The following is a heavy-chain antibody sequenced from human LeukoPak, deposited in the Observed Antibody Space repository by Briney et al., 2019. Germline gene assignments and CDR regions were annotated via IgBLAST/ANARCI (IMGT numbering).Heavy chain of an antibody. V-gene: IGHV3-30*12. CDR3: ARDPRRTIFGVVTAIGIDY. CDR2: ITYDGSNQ. CDR1: GFTFRSYG. Sequence: GGSLRLSCAASGFTFRSYGMHWVRQAPGKGLEWVALITYDGSNQYYADSVKGRFTISRDNSKNTLYLQMNSLRAEDTAVYYCARDPRRTIFGVVTAIGIDYWGQGTLVTVSS. J-gene: IGHJ4*02. D-gene: IGHD3-3*01.